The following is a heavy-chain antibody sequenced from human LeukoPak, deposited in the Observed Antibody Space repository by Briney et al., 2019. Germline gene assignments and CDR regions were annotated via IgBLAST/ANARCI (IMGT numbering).Heavy chain of an antibody. V-gene: IGHV4-4*07. CDR1: GGSISSYY. J-gene: IGHJ3*02. CDR3: ARDNPPRTLDAFDI. CDR2: IYTSGST. Sequence: KPSETLSLTCTVSGGSISSYYWSWIRQPAGKGLEWIGRIYTSGSTNYNPSLKTRVTMSLDTSKNQFSLKLSSVTAADTAVYYCARDNPPRTLDAFDIWGQGTMVTVSS. D-gene: IGHD1-14*01.